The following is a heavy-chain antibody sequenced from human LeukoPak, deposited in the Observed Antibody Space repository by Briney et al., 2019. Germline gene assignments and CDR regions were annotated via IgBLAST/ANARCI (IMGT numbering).Heavy chain of an antibody. V-gene: IGHV3-7*03. CDR2: IKQDGSEK. CDR1: GFTFSSYW. CDR3: ARGPEYYDILTGYYNAHNWFDP. J-gene: IGHJ5*02. Sequence: GGSLRLSCAASGFTFSSYWMSWVRQAPGKGLEWVANIKQDGSEKYYVDSVKGRFTISRDNAKNSLYLQMNSLRAEDTAVYYCARGPEYYDILTGYYNAHNWFDPWGQGTLATVSS. D-gene: IGHD3-9*01.